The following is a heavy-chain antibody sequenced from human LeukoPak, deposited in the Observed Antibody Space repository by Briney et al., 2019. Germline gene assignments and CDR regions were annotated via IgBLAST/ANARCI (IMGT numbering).Heavy chain of an antibody. V-gene: IGHV1-8*01. Sequence: GASVKVSCKASGYTFTSYDINWVRQATGQGLEWMGWMNPNSGNTGYAQEFQGRVTMTRNTSISTAYMELSSLRSEDTAVYYCARGRYDSSGYYPDYWGQGTLVTVSS. D-gene: IGHD3-22*01. CDR3: ARGRYDSSGYYPDY. CDR2: MNPNSGNT. J-gene: IGHJ4*02. CDR1: GYTFTSYD.